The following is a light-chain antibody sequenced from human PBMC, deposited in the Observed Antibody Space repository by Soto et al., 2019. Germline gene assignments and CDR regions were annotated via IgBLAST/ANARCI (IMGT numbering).Light chain of an antibody. J-gene: IGKJ4*01. CDR2: WAS. CDR1: QSVLYSSNNRNY. V-gene: IGKV4-1*01. Sequence: DIVRTQSPDSLAVSLGERVTITCKSSQSVLYSSNNRNYLAWFQQKPGQPPKLLIYWASTRESGVPDRFSGSGSGTDFTLTISGLQAEDVAVYYCQQYYNTPLTFGGGTKVDIK. CDR3: QQYYNTPLT.